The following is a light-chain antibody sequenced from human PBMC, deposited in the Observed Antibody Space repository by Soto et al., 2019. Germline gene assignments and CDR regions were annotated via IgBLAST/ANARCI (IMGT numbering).Light chain of an antibody. Sequence: DIVMTQSPDSLAVSLGERAAINCKYSQKLLYSSNNKNYLAWYQQKPGQPPKLLIYWASTRESGVPDRFSGSGSGTDFTLTIGSLQAEDVAVYYCQQYYSTPPTFGQGTKVEIK. J-gene: IGKJ1*01. CDR2: WAS. CDR1: QKLLYSSNNKNY. CDR3: QQYYSTPPT. V-gene: IGKV4-1*01.